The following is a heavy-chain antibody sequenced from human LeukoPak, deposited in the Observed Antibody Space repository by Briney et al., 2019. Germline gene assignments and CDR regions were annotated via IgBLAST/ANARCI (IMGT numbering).Heavy chain of an antibody. D-gene: IGHD3-3*01. V-gene: IGHV3-64D*06. CDR3: VKSQYYDFWSGYYTSRGDY. CDR1: AYTFSSYP. CDR2: ISSNGGST. Sequence: GGSLRLSCSASAYTFSSYPMHWVRQAPGKGLEYVSAISSNGGSTYYEDSVKGRFTISRDNSKNTLYLQMSSLRAEDTAVYYCVKSQYYDFWSGYYTSRGDYWGQGTLVTVSS. J-gene: IGHJ4*02.